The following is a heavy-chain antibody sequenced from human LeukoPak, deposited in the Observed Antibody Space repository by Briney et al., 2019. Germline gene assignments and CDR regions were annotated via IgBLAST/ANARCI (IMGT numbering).Heavy chain of an antibody. CDR2: IYHSGTT. Sequence: PSETLSLTCAVSGDSISSTNWWSRVRQPPGKGLEWIGEIYHSGTTNYNPSLKSRVTMSVDKSKNQFSLKLSFVTAADTAVYYCATSSRGYYDSSGYLLYWGQGTLVTVSS. D-gene: IGHD3-22*01. V-gene: IGHV4-4*02. CDR1: GDSISSTNW. CDR3: ATSSRGYYDSSGYLLY. J-gene: IGHJ4*02.